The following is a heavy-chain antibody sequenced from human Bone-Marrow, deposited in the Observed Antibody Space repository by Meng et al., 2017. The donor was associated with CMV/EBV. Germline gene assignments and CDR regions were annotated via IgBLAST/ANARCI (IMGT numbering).Heavy chain of an antibody. CDR3: ARDSSRWELPLD. CDR2: IYYSGST. D-gene: IGHD1-26*01. V-gene: IGHV4-31*02. J-gene: IGHJ4*02. Sequence: TVSGGSNSSGGYYWSWIRQHPGKGLEWIGYIYYSGSTYYNPSLKSRVTISVDTSKNQFSLKLSSVTAADTAVYYCARDSSRWELPLDWGQGTLVTVSS. CDR1: GGSNSSGGYY.